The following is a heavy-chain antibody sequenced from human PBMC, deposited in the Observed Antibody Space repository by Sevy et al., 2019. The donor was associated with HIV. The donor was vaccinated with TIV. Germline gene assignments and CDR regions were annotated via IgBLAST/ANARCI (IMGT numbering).Heavy chain of an antibody. CDR1: GFTFSNYA. CDR3: ARGGYYYDNAAYYALDS. V-gene: IGHV3-33*01. D-gene: IGHD3-22*01. Sequence: GSLRLSCSATGFTFSNYAMHWVRQAPGQGVEWGAIIWSDGAYSYPGDSVKGRFTISRDNSKNTLYLQMNNVRVEDTAVYYCARGGYYYDNAAYYALDSWGQGTLVTVSS. J-gene: IGHJ4*02. CDR2: IWSDGAYS.